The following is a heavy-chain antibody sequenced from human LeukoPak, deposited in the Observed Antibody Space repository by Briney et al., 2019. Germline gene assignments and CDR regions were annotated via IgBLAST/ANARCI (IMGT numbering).Heavy chain of an antibody. V-gene: IGHV4-39*07. CDR1: GGSISSSGYF. Sequence: PSETLSLTCTVSGGSISSSGYFWGWIRQPPGKGLEWIGSIYNSGSGSTYYNPSLKGRVTFSVDTSKNRFSLKLSSVTAADTAVYYCARLLSRAYWFDPWGQGTLVTVSS. D-gene: IGHD5-24*01. CDR2: IYNSGSGST. CDR3: ARLLSRAYWFDP. J-gene: IGHJ5*02.